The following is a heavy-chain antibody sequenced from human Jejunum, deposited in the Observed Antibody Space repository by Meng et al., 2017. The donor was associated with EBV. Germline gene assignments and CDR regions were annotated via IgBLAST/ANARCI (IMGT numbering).Heavy chain of an antibody. Sequence: QALLQESGPGLLKPSETLSLTCSVSGDSVSGYNYWTWIRQPPGKGLEWIGNMYYTGKAIYKPSLQSRVTISVDTSKNQFSLRVTSVTAADTAIYYCARGRGYDYGDSWGQGTLVTVSS. V-gene: IGHV4-61*01. CDR2: MYYTGKA. D-gene: IGHD4/OR15-4a*01. CDR1: GDSVSGYNY. CDR3: ARGRGYDYGDS. J-gene: IGHJ5*02.